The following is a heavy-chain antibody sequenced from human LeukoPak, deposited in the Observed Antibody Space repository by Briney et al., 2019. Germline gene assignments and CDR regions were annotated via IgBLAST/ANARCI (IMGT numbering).Heavy chain of an antibody. CDR2: ISDTGNT. D-gene: IGHD2-15*01. CDR1: GFTLSSYA. Sequence: GGSLRLSCAASGFTLSSYAMSWVRQAPGKGLEWVSAISDTGNTYHADSGKGSFTISRDSSKNTLFLHINRLRPEHASVYYCANAPVTTCRGAFCYPFDYWGLGTLVTVSS. V-gene: IGHV3-23*01. J-gene: IGHJ4*02. CDR3: ANAPVTTCRGAFCYPFDY.